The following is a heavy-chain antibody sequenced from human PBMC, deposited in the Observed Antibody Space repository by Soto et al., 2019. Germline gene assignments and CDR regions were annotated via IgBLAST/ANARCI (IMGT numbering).Heavy chain of an antibody. CDR2: ISGSGGST. J-gene: IGHJ4*02. D-gene: IGHD3-9*01. CDR3: ARGWLTIDPRPF. V-gene: IGHV3-23*01. Sequence: PGGSLRLSCAASGFTFSSYAMSWVSQDQGKGLEWVSGISGSGGSTYYADSVEGRFTISRDNAKSTLYLQMNSLRVEDTAVYYCARGWLTIDPRPFWGQGTLVTVSS. CDR1: GFTFSSYA.